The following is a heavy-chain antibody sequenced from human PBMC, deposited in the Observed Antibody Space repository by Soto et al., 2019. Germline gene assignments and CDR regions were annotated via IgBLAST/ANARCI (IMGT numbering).Heavy chain of an antibody. Sequence: QVQLQESGPGLVKPSQTLSLTCTVSGGSNIRDGYYWSWIRQHPGKGLEWIAYISYSGSSYSNPSHKSRVTISADTSKSHFSLRLTSVTAADTAVYFCARATPAGSADFWGQGTLVTVSS. CDR2: ISYSGSS. V-gene: IGHV4-31*03. J-gene: IGHJ4*02. CDR3: ARATPAGSADF. D-gene: IGHD3-10*01. CDR1: GGSNIRDGYY.